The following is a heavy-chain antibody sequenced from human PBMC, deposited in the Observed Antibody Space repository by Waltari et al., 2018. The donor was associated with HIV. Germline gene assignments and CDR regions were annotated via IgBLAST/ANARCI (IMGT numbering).Heavy chain of an antibody. Sequence: EVQLVESGGVLVQPGRSLRLSCAGSGLPFDASAMHWVRQAPGTGLEWVSGISWNSGTIGYADSVKGRFTISRDNAKISLYLQMNSLRAEDTALYYCAKDKRSGYGGNSVWYFDLWGRGTLVTVSS. CDR2: ISWNSGTI. J-gene: IGHJ2*01. CDR1: GLPFDASA. D-gene: IGHD4-17*01. CDR3: AKDKRSGYGGNSVWYFDL. V-gene: IGHV3-9*01.